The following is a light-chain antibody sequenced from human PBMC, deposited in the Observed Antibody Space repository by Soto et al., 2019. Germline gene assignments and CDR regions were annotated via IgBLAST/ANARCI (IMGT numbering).Light chain of an antibody. J-gene: IGKJ5*01. CDR1: QGINSY. Sequence: SQLRKEPTSLSSSLQDRITISCWASQGINSYLAWYQHKPGKAPKFLIYAASNLERGVPARFSGSGSGTDFSFTISSLQPEDIATYYCQQYEKLPPTFGQRRRLEV. V-gene: IGKV1-33*01. CDR3: QQYEKLPPT. CDR2: AAS.